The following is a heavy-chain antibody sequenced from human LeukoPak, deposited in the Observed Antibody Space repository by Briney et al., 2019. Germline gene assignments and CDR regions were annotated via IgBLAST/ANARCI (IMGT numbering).Heavy chain of an antibody. J-gene: IGHJ4*02. CDR2: ISGSSSNT. CDR1: GFTFSDYY. Sequence: GGSLRLSCAASGFTFSDYYMTWIRQAPGKGLEWLSYISGSSSNTNYADSVQGRFTISRDNAKNALYLQMNSLRAEDTAVYYCARGRGLASWGQGTLVTVSS. CDR3: ARGRGLAS. V-gene: IGHV3-11*06.